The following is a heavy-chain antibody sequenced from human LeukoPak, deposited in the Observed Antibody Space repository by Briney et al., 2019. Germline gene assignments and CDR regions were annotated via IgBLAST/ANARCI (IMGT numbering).Heavy chain of an antibody. J-gene: IGHJ6*02. Sequence: GGSLRLSCAASGFTVSSNYMSWVRQAPGKGLEWVSVIYSGGSTYYADSVKGRFTISRDNSKNTLYLRMNSLRAEDTAMYYCARDRNTGYGMDVWGQGTAVTVSS. V-gene: IGHV3-53*01. CDR3: ARDRNTGYGMDV. CDR1: GFTVSSNY. CDR2: IYSGGST. D-gene: IGHD2-8*02.